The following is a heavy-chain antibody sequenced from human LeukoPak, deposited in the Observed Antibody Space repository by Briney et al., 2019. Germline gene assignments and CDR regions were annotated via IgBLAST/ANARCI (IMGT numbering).Heavy chain of an antibody. Sequence: GGSLRLSCAASGFTFSSYAMSWVRQAPGKGLEWVSAISGSGGSTYYADSVKGRFTISRDNSKNTLYLQMNSLRAEDTAVCYCAKARFTMVQGVRGPDWFDPWGQGTLVTVSS. D-gene: IGHD3-10*01. CDR2: ISGSGGST. J-gene: IGHJ5*02. V-gene: IGHV3-23*01. CDR1: GFTFSSYA. CDR3: AKARFTMVQGVRGPDWFDP.